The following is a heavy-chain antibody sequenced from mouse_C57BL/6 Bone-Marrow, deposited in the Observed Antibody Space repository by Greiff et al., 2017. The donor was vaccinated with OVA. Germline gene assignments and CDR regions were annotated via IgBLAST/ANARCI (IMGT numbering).Heavy chain of an antibody. V-gene: IGHV3-8*01. CDR3: ASSHGSSPYYYAMDY. Sequence: VQLKESGPGLAKPSQTLSLTCSVTGYSITSDYWNWIRKFPGNKLEYMGYISYSGSTYYNPSLKSRISITRDTSKNQYYLQLNSVTTEDTATYYCASSHGSSPYYYAMDYWGQGTSVTVSS. CDR2: ISYSGST. J-gene: IGHJ4*01. CDR1: GYSITSDY. D-gene: IGHD1-1*01.